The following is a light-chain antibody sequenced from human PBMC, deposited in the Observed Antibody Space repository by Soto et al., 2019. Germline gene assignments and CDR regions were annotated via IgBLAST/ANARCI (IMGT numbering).Light chain of an antibody. V-gene: IGKV3D-15*01. CDR1: QSVSSY. J-gene: IGKJ5*01. CDR2: AAS. Sequence: EIVLTQFPGTLSLSPGERATLSCRASQSVSSYLTWYQQKPGQAPSLLIYAASNRATGIPARFSGSGSGTEFTLTIDSLQSEDFAVYYCQQYNNWPPITFGQGTRLEIK. CDR3: QQYNNWPPIT.